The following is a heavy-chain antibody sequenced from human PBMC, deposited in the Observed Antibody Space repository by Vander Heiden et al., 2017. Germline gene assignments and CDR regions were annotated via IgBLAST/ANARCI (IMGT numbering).Heavy chain of an antibody. D-gene: IGHD3-22*01. CDR1: GFTFSRSA. CDR2: ISGSGGST. V-gene: IGHV3-23*01. J-gene: IGHJ4*02. CDR3: AKAPAMIVVVISGGADY. Sequence: EVQLLESGGGLVQPGASLRLSCAASGFTFSRSAMGWVRQAPGKGLEWVSAISGSGGSTYYADSVKGRFTISRDNSKNTLYLQMNSLRAEDTAVYYCAKAPAMIVVVISGGADYWGQGTLVTVSS.